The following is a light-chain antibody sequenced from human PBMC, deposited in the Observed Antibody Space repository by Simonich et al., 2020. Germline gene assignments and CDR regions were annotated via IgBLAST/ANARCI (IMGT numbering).Light chain of an antibody. J-gene: IGKJ2*01. CDR3: QQYGSSPPYT. Sequence: EIVLTQSPGTLSLSPGDRATPSCRASQSVSSSYLACYQQKPGLAPRLFIYDESIRATGIPDRFSGSGSGTDFPLTISRLEPEDFAVYYCQQYGSSPPYTFGQGTKLEIK. CDR2: DES. V-gene: IGKV3D-20*01. CDR1: QSVSSSY.